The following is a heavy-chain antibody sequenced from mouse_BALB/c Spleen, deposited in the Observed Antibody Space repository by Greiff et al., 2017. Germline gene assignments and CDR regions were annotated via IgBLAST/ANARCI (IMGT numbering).Heavy chain of an antibody. V-gene: IGHV5-6-3*01. CDR2: INSNGGST. CDR3: ARDLLGIAY. D-gene: IGHD2-1*01. Sequence: EVQGVESGGGLVQPGGSLKLSCAASGFTFSSYGMSWVRQTPDKRLEFVATINSNGGSTYYPDSVKGRFTISRDNAKNTLYLQMSSLKSEDTAMYYCARDLLGIAYWGQGTLVTVSA. J-gene: IGHJ3*01. CDR1: GFTFSSYG.